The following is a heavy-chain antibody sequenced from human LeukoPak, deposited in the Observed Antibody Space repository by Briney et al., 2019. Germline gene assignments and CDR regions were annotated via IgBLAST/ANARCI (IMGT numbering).Heavy chain of an antibody. CDR1: GGSISSSSYY. V-gene: IGHV4-39*07. Sequence: PSETLSLTCTVSGGSISSSSYYWGWIRQPPGKGLEWIGSIYHSGRTFYNPSLKSRVTISVDTSKNQFSLKLSSVTAADTAVYYCARGGGSSWCTACYYYYYMDVWGKGTTVTVSS. CDR3: ARGGGSSWCTACYYYYYMDV. CDR2: IYHSGRT. J-gene: IGHJ6*03. D-gene: IGHD6-13*01.